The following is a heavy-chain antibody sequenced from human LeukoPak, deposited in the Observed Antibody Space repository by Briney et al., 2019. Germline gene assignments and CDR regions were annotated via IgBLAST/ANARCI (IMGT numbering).Heavy chain of an antibody. CDR1: GFSFSSSW. J-gene: IGHJ4*02. V-gene: IGHV3-7*05. CDR3: TREGRYPHCSGGICAAYFDY. D-gene: IGHD2-15*01. Sequence: GGSLSLSCAASGFSFSSSWMTWVRQAPGKGLEWVATIKQDGSEKFYVNSVKGRFTISIDNTKDSLYLQMDSLRAEDTAVYYCTREGRYPHCSGGICAAYFDYWGQGAPVTVSS. CDR2: IKQDGSEK.